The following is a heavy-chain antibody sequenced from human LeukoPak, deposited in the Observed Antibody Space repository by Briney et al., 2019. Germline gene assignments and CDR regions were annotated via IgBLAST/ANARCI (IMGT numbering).Heavy chain of an antibody. V-gene: IGHV3-30-3*01. CDR1: GFTFSSYA. J-gene: IGHJ4*02. CDR2: ISYDGSNK. D-gene: IGHD3-22*01. Sequence: PGGCLRLSCAASGFTFSSYAMHWVRQAPGKGLEWVAVISYDGSNKYYADSVKGRFTISRDNSKNTLYLQMNSLRAEDTAVYYCARDGEQYYYDSRIDYWGQGTLVTVSS. CDR3: ARDGEQYYYDSRIDY.